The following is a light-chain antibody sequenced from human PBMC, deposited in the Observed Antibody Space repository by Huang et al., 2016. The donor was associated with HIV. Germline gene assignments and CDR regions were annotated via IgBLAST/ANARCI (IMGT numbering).Light chain of an antibody. CDR1: QSFKR. CDR3: QQYDDWPPWS. V-gene: IGKV3-15*01. CDR2: DVS. J-gene: IGKJ1*01. Sequence: EIVMTQSPPTLSASPGERATLSCRASQSFKRLAWYQQRPGQAPKPLVYDVSSRATGTPARFSGSGSGTDFTLTINTLQSEDFALYYCQQYDDWPPWSFGQGTRVDMK.